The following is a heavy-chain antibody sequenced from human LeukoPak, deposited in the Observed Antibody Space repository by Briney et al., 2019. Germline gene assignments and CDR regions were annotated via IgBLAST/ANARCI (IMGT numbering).Heavy chain of an antibody. CDR3: ARDRPRYCSSTSCYDYYYYGMDV. V-gene: IGHV3-7*03. J-gene: IGHJ6*02. CDR2: IKQDGSEK. Sequence: GGSLTLSCAASGFTFSSYWMSWVRQAPGKGLEWVANIKQDGSEKYYRDSVKVRFTISRDNAKHSLYLQMNSLRAEDTAVYYCARDRPRYCSSTSCYDYYYYGMDVWGQGTTVTVSS. D-gene: IGHD2-2*01. CDR1: GFTFSSYW.